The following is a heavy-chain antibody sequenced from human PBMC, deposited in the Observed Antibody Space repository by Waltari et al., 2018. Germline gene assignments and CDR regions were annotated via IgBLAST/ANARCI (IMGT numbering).Heavy chain of an antibody. Sequence: EVQLVESGGGLVKPGGSLRVSCAASGFTFSTYNMNWVRQAPGKGLGWVSSISSSSSFIYYADSVKGRFTISRDNAKNSLYLQMNSLRAEDTAVYYCARDNRWFGESLIWGQGTMVTVSS. CDR2: ISSSSSFI. D-gene: IGHD3-10*01. J-gene: IGHJ3*02. CDR1: GFTFSTYN. CDR3: ARDNRWFGESLI. V-gene: IGHV3-21*01.